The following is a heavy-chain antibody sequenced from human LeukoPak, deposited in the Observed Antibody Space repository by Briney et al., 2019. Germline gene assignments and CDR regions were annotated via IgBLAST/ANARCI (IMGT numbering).Heavy chain of an antibody. CDR2: TNSDGSRT. D-gene: IGHD3-10*01. CDR1: GXTFSTYW. V-gene: IGHV3-74*01. Sequence: PGGSLRLSCAASGXTFSTYWVHWVRQAPGKGLVWVSRTNSDGSRTDYADSVKGRFTISRDNAENTLYLQMNSLRVEDTAVYYCARDRGINMVRGVIDYWGQGTLVTVSS. J-gene: IGHJ4*02. CDR3: ARDRGINMVRGVIDY.